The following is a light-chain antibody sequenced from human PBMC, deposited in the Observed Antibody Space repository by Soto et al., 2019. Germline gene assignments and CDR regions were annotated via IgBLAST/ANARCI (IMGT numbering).Light chain of an antibody. CDR3: QESYSSLFT. CDR2: SAS. J-gene: IGKJ3*01. CDR1: QSISSY. Sequence: DIQLTQSPSSLSASVGDRVAITCRASQSISSYLNWYQHKPGKAPKLLIFSASNLQSGVPSRFSGSGSGTDFTLPISSLQSEDFAIYFCQESYSSLFTFGPGTKVDVK. V-gene: IGKV1-39*01.